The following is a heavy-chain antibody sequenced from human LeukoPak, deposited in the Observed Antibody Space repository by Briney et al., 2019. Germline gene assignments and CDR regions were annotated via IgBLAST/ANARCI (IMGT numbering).Heavy chain of an antibody. CDR2: INHIGDT. J-gene: IGHJ5*02. V-gene: IGHV4-34*01. D-gene: IGHD2-21*01. Sequence: TSETLSLTCAVYGGSFSGYYWSWIRQPPGKGLEWIGEINHIGDTNYNPSLKSRVTISADTSKNQFSLKLSSVTAADTAVYYCARASYSRFDPWGQGTLVTVSS. CDR1: GGSFSGYY. CDR3: ARASYSRFDP.